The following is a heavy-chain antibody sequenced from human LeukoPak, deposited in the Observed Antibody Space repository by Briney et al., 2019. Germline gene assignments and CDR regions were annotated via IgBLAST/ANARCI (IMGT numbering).Heavy chain of an antibody. J-gene: IGHJ4*02. CDR2: ITGSGDST. CDR1: GFIFRNYA. Sequence: PGASLRLSCAASGFIFRNYAMSWVRQAPGKGLEWVSAITGSGDSTYYADSVKGRFTISRDNSKNTLYLQMNSLRAEDTAVYYCAKDGGYSLDLDFDYWGQGTLVTVSS. CDR3: AKDGGYSLDLDFDY. D-gene: IGHD5-18*01. V-gene: IGHV3-23*01.